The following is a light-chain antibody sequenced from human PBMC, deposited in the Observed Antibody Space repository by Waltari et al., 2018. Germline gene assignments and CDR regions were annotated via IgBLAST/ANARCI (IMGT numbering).Light chain of an antibody. CDR2: EGN. V-gene: IGLV2-23*03. J-gene: IGLJ2*01. CDR1: NSNVGSYNL. CDR3: CSNVGSSVF. Sequence: QSALTQPASVSGSPGQSITIPCTGFNSNVGSYNLVYWYQKRPGKAPKLLIYEGNRRPSGVSNRFSGSKSDNTASLTLSGLQAEDEADYYCCSNVGSSVFFGGGTKLTVL.